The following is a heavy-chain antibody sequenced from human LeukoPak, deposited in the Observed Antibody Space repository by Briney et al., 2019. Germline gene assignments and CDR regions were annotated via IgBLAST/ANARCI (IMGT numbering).Heavy chain of an antibody. V-gene: IGHV3-64*01. J-gene: IGHJ4*02. D-gene: IGHD3-3*01. Sequence: PGGSLRLSCATSGFTFSRYAMYWVRQAPGKGLEYVSGISSNGGSTYYANSVKGRFTISRDNSKNTLYLQMGSLRAEDMAVYYCARGNTIFGVVYYHFDYWGQGTLVTVSS. CDR1: GFTFSRYA. CDR3: ARGNTIFGVVYYHFDY. CDR2: ISSNGGST.